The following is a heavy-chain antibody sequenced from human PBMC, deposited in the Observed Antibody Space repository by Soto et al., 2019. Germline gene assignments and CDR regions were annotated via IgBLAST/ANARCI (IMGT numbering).Heavy chain of an antibody. CDR2: IEPDGSES. V-gene: IGHV3-7*01. CDR1: GFTFSSYW. CDR3: ARILRAATTGYGFDI. Sequence: GGSLRLSCAASGFTFSSYWMSWVRQAPEKGLEWVANIEPDGSESYYVDSVKGRFTISRDNAKNSLFLQMDSLRADDTAVFYCARILRAATTGYGFDIWRQGTMGTVS. J-gene: IGHJ3*02. D-gene: IGHD1-1*01.